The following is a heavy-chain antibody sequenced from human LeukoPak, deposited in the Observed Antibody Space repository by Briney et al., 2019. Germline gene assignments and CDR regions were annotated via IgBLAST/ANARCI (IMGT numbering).Heavy chain of an antibody. Sequence: SETLSLTCTVSGGSISIYYWSWIRQPPGKGLEWIGYIYDSGSTNYNPSLKSRVTISVDTSKNQFSLKLSSVTAADTAVYYCARDAGDIAAAHDAFDIWGQGTMVTISS. D-gene: IGHD6-13*01. CDR2: IYDSGST. CDR3: ARDAGDIAAAHDAFDI. V-gene: IGHV4-59*01. J-gene: IGHJ3*02. CDR1: GGSISIYY.